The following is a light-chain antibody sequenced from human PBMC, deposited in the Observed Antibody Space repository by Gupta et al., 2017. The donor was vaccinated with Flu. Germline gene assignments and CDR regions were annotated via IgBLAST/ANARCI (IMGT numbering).Light chain of an antibody. CDR3: MHSTRWPWT. CDR1: ERPFYSHGDSY. V-gene: IGKV2-30*01. J-gene: IGKJ1*01. Sequence: DAVMTQSPLSLPVTLVHPAYMFCTSGERPFYSHGDSYVSWFHQRPGQSPRRLIYKDSNRDSGVPDRISGSGSGTDFTLTISRLEAEDVGVYYCMHSTRWPWTFGQGTKVEI. CDR2: KDS.